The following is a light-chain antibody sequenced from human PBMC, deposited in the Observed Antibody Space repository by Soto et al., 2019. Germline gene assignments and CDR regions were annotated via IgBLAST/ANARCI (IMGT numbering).Light chain of an antibody. V-gene: IGLV2-14*01. J-gene: IGLJ3*02. Sequence: QSALTQPASVSGSPGQSITISCTGTSSDVGGYNYVSWYQQHPGKAPKLIIYEVTNRPSGVSNRFSDSKSGNTASLTISGLQAEDEADYYCNSYTTTSSWVFGGGTKLTVL. CDR1: SSDVGGYNY. CDR3: NSYTTTSSWV. CDR2: EVT.